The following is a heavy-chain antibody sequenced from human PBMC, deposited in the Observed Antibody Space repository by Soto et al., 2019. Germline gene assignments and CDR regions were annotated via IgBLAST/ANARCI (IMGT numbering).Heavy chain of an antibody. J-gene: IGHJ4*02. Sequence: QVQLVESGGGVVQPGRSLRLSCAASGFTFSSYGMHWVRQAPGKGLEWVAVIWYDGSNKYYADSVKGRFTISRDNSKNTLYLQMNSLRAEDTAVYYCARDGGGLGVATSGYFVYWGQGTLVTVSS. CDR1: GFTFSSYG. V-gene: IGHV3-33*01. CDR2: IWYDGSNK. D-gene: IGHD5-12*01. CDR3: ARDGGGLGVATSGYFVY.